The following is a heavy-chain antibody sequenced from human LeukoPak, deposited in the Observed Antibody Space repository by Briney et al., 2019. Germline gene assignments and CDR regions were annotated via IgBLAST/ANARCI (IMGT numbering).Heavy chain of an antibody. D-gene: IGHD2/OR15-2a*01. J-gene: IGHJ4*02. CDR2: ISATSAYI. V-gene: IGHV3-21*06. CDR1: GFTFSSYS. CDR3: VRGCNRASCPYYFDS. Sequence: GGSLRLSCAASGFTFSSYSFSWVRQAPGKGLEWVSSISATSAYIFYAASVKGRFTISGDNAENSLYLQMNSLRAEDTAVYYCVRGCNRASCPYYFDSWAQGTLVTVSS.